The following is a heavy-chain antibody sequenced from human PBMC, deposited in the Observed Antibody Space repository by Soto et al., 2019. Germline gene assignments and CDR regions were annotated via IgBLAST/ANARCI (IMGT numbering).Heavy chain of an antibody. V-gene: IGHV3-23*01. D-gene: IGHD3-3*01. CDR1: GFTFSSYS. CDR2: IRRSGDST. CDR3: ARVGLRFLEWLPTRYYFDY. Sequence: PGGSLRLSCAAFGFTFSSYSMNWVRQAPGKGLEWASGIRRSGDSTYYADSVKGRFTISRDNSKNTLYLQMKILRAEDTAVYFCARVGLRFLEWLPTRYYFDYWGQGTLVTVSS. J-gene: IGHJ4*02.